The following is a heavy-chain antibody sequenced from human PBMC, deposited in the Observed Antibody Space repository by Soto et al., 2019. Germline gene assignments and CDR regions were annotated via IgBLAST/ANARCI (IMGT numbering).Heavy chain of an antibody. Sequence: GGSLRLSCAASGFTFSYYWMHWVRQAPGKGLVWVSRIHSDGSSTTYADFVKGRFIISRDNARNTVDLQMNSVRVEDTAVYYCARGDRGAFALWVHGTVVTAS. V-gene: IGHV3-74*01. CDR1: GFTFSYYW. CDR3: ARGDRGAFAL. CDR2: IHSDGSST. J-gene: IGHJ3*01. D-gene: IGHD1-26*01.